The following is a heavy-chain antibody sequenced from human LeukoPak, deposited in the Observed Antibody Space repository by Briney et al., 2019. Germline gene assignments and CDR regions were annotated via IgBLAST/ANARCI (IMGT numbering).Heavy chain of an antibody. CDR3: ARAGAGITMVRGVITPPYYYYMDV. CDR1: GGSISSSNW. V-gene: IGHV4-4*02. D-gene: IGHD3-10*01. CDR2: IYHSGST. Sequence: PSETLSLTCAVSGGSISSSNWWSWVRQPPGKGLEWIGEIYHSGSTNYNPSLKSRVTISVDKSKNQFSLKLSSVTAADTAVYYCARAGAGITMVRGVITPPYYYYMDVWGKGTTVTVSS. J-gene: IGHJ6*03.